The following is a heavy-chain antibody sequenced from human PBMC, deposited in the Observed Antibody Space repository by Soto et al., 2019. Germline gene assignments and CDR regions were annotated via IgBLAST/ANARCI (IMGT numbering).Heavy chain of an antibody. CDR1: GFSFASYA. CDR3: AKGFGISWQYYLDY. D-gene: IGHD3-10*01. J-gene: IGHJ4*02. Sequence: EVQLLESGGGLVQPGGSLRLSCAASGFSFASYAMIWVRQAPGKGLEWVSGIRGSGGSTYYADSVKGRSTISRDNSKNTLYLQLSSLRVEDTAVYYCAKGFGISWQYYLDYWGQGTLVTVSS. V-gene: IGHV3-23*01. CDR2: IRGSGGST.